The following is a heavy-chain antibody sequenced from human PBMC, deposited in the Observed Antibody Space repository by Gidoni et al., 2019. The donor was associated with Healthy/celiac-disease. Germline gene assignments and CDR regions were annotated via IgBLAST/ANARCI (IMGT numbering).Heavy chain of an antibody. CDR3: ARDEGPDYGDYSWYFDL. Sequence: QVQLVEYGGGVVQPGRSLRLSCAASGFTFSSYAMHWVRQAPGKGLEWVAVISYDGSNKYYADSVKGRFTISRDNSKNTLYLQMNSLRAEDTAVYYCARDEGPDYGDYSWYFDLWGRGTLVTVSS. D-gene: IGHD4-17*01. CDR1: GFTFSSYA. CDR2: ISYDGSNK. V-gene: IGHV3-30-3*01. J-gene: IGHJ2*01.